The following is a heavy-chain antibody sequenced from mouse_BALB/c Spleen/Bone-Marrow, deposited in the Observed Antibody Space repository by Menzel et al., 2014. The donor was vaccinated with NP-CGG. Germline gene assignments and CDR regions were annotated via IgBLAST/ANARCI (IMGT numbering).Heavy chain of an antibody. CDR3: ARRGDSSGCRFAY. V-gene: IGHV1-7*01. CDR2: INPSTGYT. D-gene: IGHD3-3*01. CDR1: GYTFTSYW. Sequence: VQLQQSGAELAKPGASVKMSCKASGYTFTSYWMHWVKQRPGQGLEWIGYINPSTGYTEHNQRFKDKATLTADKSSSTAYMQRSSLSSEYSAVYYCARRGDSSGCRFAYWGEGTLVTVSA. J-gene: IGHJ3*01.